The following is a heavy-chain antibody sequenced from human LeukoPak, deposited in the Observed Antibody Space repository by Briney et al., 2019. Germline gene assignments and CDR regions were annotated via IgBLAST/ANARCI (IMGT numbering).Heavy chain of an antibody. CDR2: IIPIFGTA. CDR3: ARDSEVRGVNLLWY. Sequence: SVKVSCKASGGTFSNYAISWVRQAPGQGLEWMGGIIPIFGTANYAQKFQGRVTITADESTTTAYMELSSLKSEDTAVYYCARDSEVRGVNLLWYWRQGTLVTVSS. D-gene: IGHD3-10*01. CDR1: GGTFSNYA. V-gene: IGHV1-69*13. J-gene: IGHJ4*02.